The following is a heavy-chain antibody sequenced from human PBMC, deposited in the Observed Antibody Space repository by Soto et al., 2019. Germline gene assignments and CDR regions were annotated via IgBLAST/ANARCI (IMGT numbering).Heavy chain of an antibody. D-gene: IGHD6-13*01. J-gene: IGHJ6*02. V-gene: IGHV3-48*02. CDR1: GFTFSSYS. CDR3: ARDAAAGVF. Sequence: GGSLRLSCAASGFTFSSYSMIWVRQAPGKGLEWVSYISSSSSTIYYADSVKGRFTISRDNAKNSLYLQMNSVRDEDTAVYYCARDAAAGVFWGQGTTVTVSS. CDR2: ISSSSSTI.